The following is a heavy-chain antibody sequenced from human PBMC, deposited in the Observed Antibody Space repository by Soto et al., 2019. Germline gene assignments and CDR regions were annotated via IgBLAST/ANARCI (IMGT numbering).Heavy chain of an antibody. CDR2: ISDDGYTT. J-gene: IGHJ4*02. CDR3: AKNNGNS. D-gene: IGHD1-26*01. Sequence: LRLSCAASGFSFSSYAMCWVRQAPGKGLEWVSAISDDGYTTYYADSVRGRLTISRDNSRNTLYLQMNSLRADDAAVHYCAKNNGNSWGQGTLVTVSS. V-gene: IGHV3-23*01. CDR1: GFSFSSYA.